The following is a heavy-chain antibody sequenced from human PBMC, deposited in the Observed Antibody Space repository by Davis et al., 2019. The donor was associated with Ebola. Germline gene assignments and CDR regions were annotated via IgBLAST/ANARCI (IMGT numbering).Heavy chain of an antibody. J-gene: IGHJ4*02. Sequence: GESLKIPCKGPGYTFSSFWMNWVRQAPGKGLEWVPRIHNDGTSTNYTDVVRGRFTVSRDNAKNTLYLQMNSLRVEDTAVYYCARDAFSLSRYDTEDHWGQGTLVTVSS. D-gene: IGHD3-9*01. CDR3: ARDAFSLSRYDTEDH. V-gene: IGHV3-74*01. CDR2: IHNDGTST. CDR1: GYTFSSFW.